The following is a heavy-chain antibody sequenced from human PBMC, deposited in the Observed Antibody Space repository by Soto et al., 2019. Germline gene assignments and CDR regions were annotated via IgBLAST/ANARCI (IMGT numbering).Heavy chain of an antibody. D-gene: IGHD2-15*01. CDR1: GFTVSSNY. CDR3: AREGVVAASD. Sequence: EVQLVESGGGLVQPGGSLRLSCAASGFTVSSNYMSWVRQAPGKGLEWVSVIYSGGSTNYADSVKGRFTISRDNSQNTLYLQMNSLRAEATAVYDCAREGVVAASDWGQGTLVTVSS. V-gene: IGHV3-66*01. CDR2: IYSGGST. J-gene: IGHJ4*02.